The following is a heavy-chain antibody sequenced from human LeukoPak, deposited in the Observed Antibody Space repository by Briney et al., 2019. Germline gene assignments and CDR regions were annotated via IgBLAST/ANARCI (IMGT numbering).Heavy chain of an antibody. CDR1: GYTFTSYY. V-gene: IGHV1-46*01. CDR2: INPSGGST. CDR3: ARDRLAAAYGLRFDP. Sequence: ASVKVSCKASGYTFTSYYMHWVRQAPGQGLEWMGIINPSGGSTSYAQKFQGRVTMTRDTSTSTVYMELSSLRSDDTAVYYCARDRLAAAYGLRFDPWGQGTLVTVSS. J-gene: IGHJ5*02. D-gene: IGHD6-13*01.